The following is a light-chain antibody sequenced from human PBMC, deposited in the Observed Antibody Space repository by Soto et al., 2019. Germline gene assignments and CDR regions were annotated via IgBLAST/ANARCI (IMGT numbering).Light chain of an antibody. CDR3: QQRSDWPLT. CDR2: DVS. Sequence: ETVLTQTRSAVSLSRGERATLSCRASQSVTSYLAWYQQKPGQAPRLLIYDVSNRASGIPARFSGSGSETDFTLTISRLEPEDFAVYYCQQRSDWPLTYGQGTRLEIK. CDR1: QSVTSY. V-gene: IGKV3-11*01. J-gene: IGKJ5*01.